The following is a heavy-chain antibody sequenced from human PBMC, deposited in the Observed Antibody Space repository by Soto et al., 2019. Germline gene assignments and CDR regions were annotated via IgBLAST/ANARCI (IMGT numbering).Heavy chain of an antibody. Sequence: GASVKVSCKASGYTFTSYGISWVRQAPGQGLEWMGWIMAYNGNTNYAQKLQGRVTMTTDTSTSTAYMELSSLRSDDTAVYYCASHTYCGGDCYRPYYYGLDVWGQWTTVPVSS. D-gene: IGHD2-21*02. J-gene: IGHJ6*02. V-gene: IGHV1-18*04. CDR1: GYTFTSYG. CDR3: ASHTYCGGDCYRPYYYGLDV. CDR2: IMAYNGNT.